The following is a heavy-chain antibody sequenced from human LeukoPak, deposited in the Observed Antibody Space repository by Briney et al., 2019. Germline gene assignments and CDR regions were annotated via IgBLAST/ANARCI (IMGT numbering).Heavy chain of an antibody. Sequence: GGSLRLSCAASGFIFSDFYMSWVRQAAGKGLEYIAYISPSSHDIIYADSVKGRFTISRDNAKNSLYLQMNSLRAEDTAVYYCARGSDYYDSSGYKYYFDYWGQGTLVTVSS. D-gene: IGHD3-22*01. V-gene: IGHV3-11*06. J-gene: IGHJ4*02. CDR1: GFIFSDFY. CDR3: ARGSDYYDSSGYKYYFDY. CDR2: ISPSSHDI.